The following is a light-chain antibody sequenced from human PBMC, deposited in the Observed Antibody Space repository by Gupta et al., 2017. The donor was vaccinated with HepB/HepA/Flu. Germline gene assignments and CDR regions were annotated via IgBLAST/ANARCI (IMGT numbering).Light chain of an antibody. J-gene: IGLJ3*02. V-gene: IGLV1-51*01. CDR3: GTWDSSLSGPW. CDR1: SSNIGNNY. Sequence: QSVFTQPPSVSAAPGQKVTISCSGSSSNIGNNYVSWYQQLPGKAPKLLIYDNNKRPPGIPDRFSGSKSGTSATLGITGRQTGDEADYYCGTWDSSLSGPWFGGGTKLTVL. CDR2: DNN.